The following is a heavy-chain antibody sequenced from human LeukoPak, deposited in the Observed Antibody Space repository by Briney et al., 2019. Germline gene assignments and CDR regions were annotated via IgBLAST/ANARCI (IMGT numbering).Heavy chain of an antibody. J-gene: IGHJ5*02. CDR3: ARVSKAANPTSDSPWFDP. CDR1: GFTFSDYY. Sequence: GGSLRLSCAASGFTFSDYYMTWIRQAPGKGLEWVSYITSSGYYTNYGDSVKGRFTMSRDNAKKSLYLQMDSLRAEDTAVHYCARVSKAANPTSDSPWFDPWGQGTLVTVSS. D-gene: IGHD2-15*01. CDR2: ITSSGYYT. V-gene: IGHV3-11*05.